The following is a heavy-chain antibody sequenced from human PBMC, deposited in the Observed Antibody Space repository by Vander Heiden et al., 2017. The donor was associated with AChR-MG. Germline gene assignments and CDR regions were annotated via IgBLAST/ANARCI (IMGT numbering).Heavy chain of an antibody. CDR1: GFTFSSYA. CDR3: ARDTARVRGVTPDY. D-gene: IGHD3-10*01. V-gene: IGHV3-30-3*01. J-gene: IGHJ4*02. CDR2: ISYDGSNK. Sequence: QVQLVESGGGVVQPGRSLRLSCAASGFTFSSYAMHWVRQAPGKGLEWVAVISYDGSNKYYADSVKGRFTISRDNSKNTLYLQMNSLRAEDTAVYYCARDTARVRGVTPDYWGQGTLVTVSS.